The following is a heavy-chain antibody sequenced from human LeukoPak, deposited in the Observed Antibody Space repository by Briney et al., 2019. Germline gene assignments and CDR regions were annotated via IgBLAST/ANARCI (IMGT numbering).Heavy chain of an antibody. CDR3: AKLRQQLVYYYYYMDV. D-gene: IGHD6-13*01. CDR2: ISGSGGST. CDR1: GFTFSSYA. J-gene: IGHJ6*03. V-gene: IGHV3-23*01. Sequence: GGSLRLSCAASGFTFSSYAMSWVRQAPGKGLEWVSAISGSGGSTYYADSVKGRFTISRDNSKNMLYLQMNSLRAEDTAVYYCAKLRQQLVYYYYYMDVWGKGTTVTVSS.